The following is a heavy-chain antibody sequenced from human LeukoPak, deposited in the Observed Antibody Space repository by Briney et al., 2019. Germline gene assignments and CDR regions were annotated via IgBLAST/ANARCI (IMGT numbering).Heavy chain of an antibody. Sequence: GASVKVSCKASGGTFSSYAISWVRQAPGQGLEWMGGIIPIFGTANYAQKFQGRVTITTDESTSTAYMELSSLRSEDTAVYYCACSRSRPYNWFDPWGQGTLVTVSS. J-gene: IGHJ5*02. CDR1: GGTFSSYA. V-gene: IGHV1-69*05. CDR3: ACSRSRPYNWFDP. D-gene: IGHD6-13*01. CDR2: IIPIFGTA.